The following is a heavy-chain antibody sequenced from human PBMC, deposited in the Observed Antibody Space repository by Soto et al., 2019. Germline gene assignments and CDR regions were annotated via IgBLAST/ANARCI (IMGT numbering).Heavy chain of an antibody. CDR3: ASYYYDSSGYYYVPGVY. Sequence: SETLSLTCTVSGGSISSCDYYWSWIRQLPGKDLEWIAYIYYNGNTYYTPSLKSRATISLDTSRNQFFLNLNSVTAADTAVYYCASYYYDSSGYYYVPGVYWGQGTLVT. J-gene: IGHJ4*02. CDR2: IYYNGNT. V-gene: IGHV4-31*03. D-gene: IGHD3-22*01. CDR1: GGSISSCDYY.